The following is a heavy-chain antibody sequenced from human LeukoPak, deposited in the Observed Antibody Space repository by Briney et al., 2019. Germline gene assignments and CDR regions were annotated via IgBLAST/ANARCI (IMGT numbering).Heavy chain of an antibody. Sequence: SGGSLRLSCAASGFTVSSNYMTWVRQAPGKGLEWVSVIYSGGSTYDADSVKGRFTISRDNSKNTLYLQMNSLRAEDTAVYHCARVGDGDWYFDLWGRGTLVTVSS. D-gene: IGHD5-24*01. CDR3: ARVGDGDWYFDL. J-gene: IGHJ2*01. CDR2: IYSGGST. CDR1: GFTVSSNY. V-gene: IGHV3-53*01.